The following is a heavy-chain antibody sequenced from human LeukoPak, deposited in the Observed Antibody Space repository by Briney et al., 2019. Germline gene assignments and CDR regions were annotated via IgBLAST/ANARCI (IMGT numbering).Heavy chain of an antibody. CDR1: GLTFDDYA. J-gene: IGHJ4*02. D-gene: IGHD3-22*01. CDR3: AKDINYDTHGYHYFNY. CDR2: ISYNSVNI. V-gene: IGHV3-9*01. Sequence: PGGSLRLSCVASGLTFDDYAMYWVRHAPGKGLEWVSGISYNSVNIAYADSVNGRFTISRDNAKNSLYLQMNSLSAEDTAFYYCAKDINYDTHGYHYFNYWGQGTLVTVSS.